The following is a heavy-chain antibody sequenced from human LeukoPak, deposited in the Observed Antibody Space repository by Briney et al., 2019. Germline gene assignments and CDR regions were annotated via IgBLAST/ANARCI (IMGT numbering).Heavy chain of an antibody. J-gene: IGHJ4*02. D-gene: IGHD3-16*01. CDR1: GFSLSTSGVG. CDR2: IYWNDDK. Sequence: SGPTLVKPTQTLTLTCTFSGFSLSTSGVGVGWIRQPPGKALEWLALIYWNDDKRYSPSLKRRLTITKDTSKNRVVLAMTNMDPVDTATYHCAHINAWGSYSLFDYWGQGTLVTVSS. CDR3: AHINAWGSYSLFDY. V-gene: IGHV2-5*01.